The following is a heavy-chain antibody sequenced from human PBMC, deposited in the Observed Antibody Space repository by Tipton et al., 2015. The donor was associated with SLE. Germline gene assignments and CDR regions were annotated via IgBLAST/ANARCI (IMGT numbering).Heavy chain of an antibody. V-gene: IGHV4-59*12. D-gene: IGHD3-22*01. CDR3: ARGVAYYYDSGAFDI. CDR1: GGSISSYY. Sequence: GLVKPSETLSLTCTVSGGSISSYYWSWIRQPPGKGLEWIGYIYYSGSTNYNPSLKSRVTISVGTSKNQLSLKLTSVTAADTAVYYCARGVAYYYDSGAFDIWGQGTMVTVSS. J-gene: IGHJ3*02. CDR2: IYYSGST.